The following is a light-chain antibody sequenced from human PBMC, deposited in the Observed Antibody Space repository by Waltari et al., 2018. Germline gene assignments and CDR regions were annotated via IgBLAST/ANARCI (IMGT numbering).Light chain of an antibody. CDR3: AAWDDSLSAPYV. Sequence: QSVLTQPPSASGTPGQRVTISCSGRSSNIGSNYVYWYQQLPGTAPKLLIYRNNQRPSGFPDRFSGSKSGPSASLAIRGLRYEDEADYYWAAWDDSLSAPYVFGTGTKVTAL. CDR1: SSNIGSNY. V-gene: IGLV1-47*01. J-gene: IGLJ1*01. CDR2: RNN.